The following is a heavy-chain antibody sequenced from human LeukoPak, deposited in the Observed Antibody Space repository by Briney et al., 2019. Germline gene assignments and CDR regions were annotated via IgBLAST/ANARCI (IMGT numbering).Heavy chain of an antibody. CDR2: IYYSGST. CDR3: ARGGATMVRGVQISNYYHYYYMDV. Sequence: SETLSVTCKVSGGSISSSSYYWGWIRQPPGKGLEWIGSIYYSGSTYYNRSLKSRVTISVDTSKKQFSLKLSSVTAAETAVYYCARGGATMVRGVQISNYYHYYYMDVCGKRATVTVSS. D-gene: IGHD3-10*01. CDR1: GGSISSSSYY. J-gene: IGHJ6*03. V-gene: IGHV4-39*07.